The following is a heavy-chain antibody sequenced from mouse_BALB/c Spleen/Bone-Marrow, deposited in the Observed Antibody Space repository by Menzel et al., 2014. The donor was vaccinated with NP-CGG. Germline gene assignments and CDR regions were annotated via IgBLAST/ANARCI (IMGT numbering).Heavy chain of an antibody. Sequence: QVQLKESGPELVRPGVSVKISCKGSGYTFTDYAMHWVKQSHAKSLEWIGVINTYSGNTNYSQNFKGKATMTVDKSSSTAFMELARLTYEDSAIYYCAREGYASTAWFAYWGQGTLVTVSA. CDR2: INTYSGNT. D-gene: IGHD1-1*01. V-gene: IGHV1-67*01. CDR3: AREGYASTAWFAY. CDR1: GYTFTDYA. J-gene: IGHJ3*01.